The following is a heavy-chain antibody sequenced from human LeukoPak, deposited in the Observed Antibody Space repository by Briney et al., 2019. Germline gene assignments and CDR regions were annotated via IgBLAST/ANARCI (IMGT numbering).Heavy chain of an antibody. J-gene: IGHJ4*02. V-gene: IGHV4-59*11. Sequence: PSETLSLTCTVSGDSTNSHYWSWLRQPPWKGLEWIAYINYSGSTNYNPSLKSRVTISVDTSKKEFSLKLSSVTAADTAVYYCARDNCSGGSCYAVHYFDYWGQGTLVTVSS. CDR3: ARDNCSGGSCYAVHYFDY. CDR2: INYSGST. CDR1: GDSTNSHY. D-gene: IGHD2-15*01.